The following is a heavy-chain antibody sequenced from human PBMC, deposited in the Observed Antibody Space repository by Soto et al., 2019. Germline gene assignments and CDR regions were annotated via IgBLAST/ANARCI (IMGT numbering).Heavy chain of an antibody. CDR2: ISSSSSTI. Sequence: GGSLRLSCAASGFTFSNYSMNWVRQAPGKGLEWVSYISSSSSTIYYADSVKGRFTISRDNAKNSLYLQMNSLRDEDTAVYYCARDRFYDYVWGSDAFDIWGQGTMVT. D-gene: IGHD3-16*01. CDR3: ARDRFYDYVWGSDAFDI. V-gene: IGHV3-48*02. J-gene: IGHJ3*02. CDR1: GFTFSNYS.